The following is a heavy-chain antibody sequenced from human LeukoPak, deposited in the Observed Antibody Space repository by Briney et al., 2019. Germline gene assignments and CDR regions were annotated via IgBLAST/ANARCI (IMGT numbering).Heavy chain of an antibody. CDR2: IKSEADGGTT. D-gene: IGHD6-13*01. CDR1: GFTFSSYA. CDR3: TTAFSASWYYPSDY. Sequence: GGSLRLSCAASGFTFSSYAMSWVRQAPGKGLEWVGRIKSEADGGTTDYAAPVKGRFTFSRDDSKNTLYLQMNSLKTEDTALYYCTTAFSASWYYPSDYWGQGTLVTVSP. V-gene: IGHV3-15*01. J-gene: IGHJ4*02.